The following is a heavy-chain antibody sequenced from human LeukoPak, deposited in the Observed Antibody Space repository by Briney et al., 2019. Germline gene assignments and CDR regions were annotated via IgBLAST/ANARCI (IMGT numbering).Heavy chain of an antibody. CDR2: IKQDGGEK. CDR1: GFTFSSYW. V-gene: IGHV3-7*04. D-gene: IGHD5-24*01. J-gene: IGHJ4*02. CDR3: AGRGDGNLYYFDH. Sequence: GESLKSSCAASGFTFSSYWMSWVRQAPGKGLEWVANIKQDGGEKYYVDSVKGRFTISRDNAKNSLYLQMNSLRPEDTAVYYCAGRGDGNLYYFDHWGQGTLVTASS.